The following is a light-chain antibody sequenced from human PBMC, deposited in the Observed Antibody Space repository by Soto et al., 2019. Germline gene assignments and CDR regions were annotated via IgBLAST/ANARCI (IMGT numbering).Light chain of an antibody. CDR2: DAS. Sequence: DIKMTQSPSTLSASVGDRVTITCRARQTISIWLAWYQQKPGKAPKLLIYDASILESGVPSRFSGSGSGTEFTLTISGLLPEDFAAYHCQQLYTLPFTFGQGTRLEIK. CDR3: QQLYTLPFT. J-gene: IGKJ5*01. V-gene: IGKV1-5*01. CDR1: QTISIW.